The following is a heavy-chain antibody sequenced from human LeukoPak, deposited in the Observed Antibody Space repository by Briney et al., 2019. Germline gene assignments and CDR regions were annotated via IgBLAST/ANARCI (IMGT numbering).Heavy chain of an antibody. Sequence: GASVKVSCTASGGTFSSYAISWVRQAPGQGLEWMGGIIPIFGTANSAQKFQRRVTITADESTSTAYMDLSSLRSEDTAVYYCARDTAMVRAYYYGMDVWSQGTTVIVSS. V-gene: IGHV1-69*13. CDR2: IIPIFGTA. D-gene: IGHD5-18*01. CDR1: GGTFSSYA. J-gene: IGHJ6*02. CDR3: ARDTAMVRAYYYGMDV.